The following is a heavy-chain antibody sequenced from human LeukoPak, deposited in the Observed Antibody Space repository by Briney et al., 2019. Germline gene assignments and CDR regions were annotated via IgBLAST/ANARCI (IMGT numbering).Heavy chain of an antibody. D-gene: IGHD2-2*01. CDR3: AKVSRYAVVPAAMLDY. Sequence: GGSLRLSCAASGFTFSIYTMNWVRQAPGKGLGWVSAISGSGDITYYADSVKGRFTMSRDNFKNTLYLQMNSLRAEDTAVYYCAKVSRYAVVPAAMLDYWGQGIQVTVSS. CDR1: GFTFSIYT. V-gene: IGHV3-23*01. J-gene: IGHJ4*02. CDR2: ISGSGDIT.